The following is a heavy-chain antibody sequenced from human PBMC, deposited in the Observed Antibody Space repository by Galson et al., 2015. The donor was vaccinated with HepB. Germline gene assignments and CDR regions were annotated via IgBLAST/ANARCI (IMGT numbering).Heavy chain of an antibody. Sequence: DTLSLTCTVSGGSISSSSYYWGWIRQPPGKGLEWIGSIYYSGSTYYNPSLKSRVTISVDTSKNQFSLKLSSVTAADTAVYYCARDSYQLLFRDYYGMDVWGQGTTVTVSS. CDR2: IYYSGST. J-gene: IGHJ6*02. CDR3: ARDSYQLLFRDYYGMDV. CDR1: GGSISSSSYY. V-gene: IGHV4-39*07. D-gene: IGHD2-2*01.